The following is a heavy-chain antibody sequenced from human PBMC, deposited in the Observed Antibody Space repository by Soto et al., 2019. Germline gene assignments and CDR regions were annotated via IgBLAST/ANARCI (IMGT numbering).Heavy chain of an antibody. J-gene: IGHJ4*02. CDR2: ISYDGTNK. D-gene: IGHD6-13*01. CDR3: AKDPRGSNNWYTYLEY. Sequence: QVQLVESGGGVVQPGRSLRLSCAASGFTFSTYGMHWFRQAPGKGLEWVAVISYDGTNKYYADSVKGRFTISRDNSQNTLYLQIDSLRAEDTAVFYCAKDPRGSNNWYTYLEYWGQGTLVTVSS. CDR1: GFTFSTYG. V-gene: IGHV3-30*18.